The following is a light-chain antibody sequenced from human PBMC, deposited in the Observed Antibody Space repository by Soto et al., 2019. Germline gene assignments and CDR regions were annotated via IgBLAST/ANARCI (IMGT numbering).Light chain of an antibody. CDR1: QSVRNY. CDR3: LQRYNWGT. Sequence: EIVLTQSPATLSLTQGETATLSCRASQSVRNYLAWYQQRPGQAPRLLIYDASNRATGIPARFSGSGSGTDFTLTISSLETEDIAVYYCLQRYNWGTFGQGAKVDIK. J-gene: IGKJ1*01. CDR2: DAS. V-gene: IGKV3-11*01.